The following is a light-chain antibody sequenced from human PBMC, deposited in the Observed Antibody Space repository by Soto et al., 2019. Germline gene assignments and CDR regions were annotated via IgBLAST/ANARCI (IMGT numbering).Light chain of an antibody. CDR3: QQYKNCPPIT. CDR2: GAS. CDR1: QSVNSN. V-gene: IGKV3-15*01. J-gene: IGKJ5*01. Sequence: ETVMTQSPGTLSVSPGERATLSCRASQSVNSNLAWYQQKPGQAPRLLIYGASTRATGIPARFSGSGSGTEFTLTISSLQSEDFAVYYCQQYKNCPPITFGQGTRLEIK.